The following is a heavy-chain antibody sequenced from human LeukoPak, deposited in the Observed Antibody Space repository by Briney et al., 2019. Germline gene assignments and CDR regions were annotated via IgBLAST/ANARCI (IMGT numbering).Heavy chain of an antibody. CDR2: IWYDGSNK. CDR3: ARSLRSSSWYTYFDY. J-gene: IGHJ4*02. CDR1: GVTFSSYG. Sequence: PGRSLRLSCAASGVTFSSYGMHWVRQAPGKGLEWEAVIWYDGSNKYYADSVKGRFTISRDNSKNTLYLQMNSLRAEDTAVYYCARSLRSSSWYTYFDYWGQGTLVTVSS. V-gene: IGHV3-33*01. D-gene: IGHD6-13*01.